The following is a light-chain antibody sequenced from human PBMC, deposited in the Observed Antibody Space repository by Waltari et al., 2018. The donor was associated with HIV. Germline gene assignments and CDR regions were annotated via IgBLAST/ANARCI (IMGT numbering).Light chain of an antibody. CDR3: NSYTTSSTLHVV. J-gene: IGLJ2*01. Sequence: QSALTQPASVSGSPGQSITISCTGTSRHVGGYNYVSWSQHHPGKAPKLMIYDVSNRPSGVSNRFSGSKSGNTASLTISGLQAEDEADYYCNSYTTSSTLHVVFGGGTKLTVL. CDR2: DVS. CDR1: SRHVGGYNY. V-gene: IGLV2-14*03.